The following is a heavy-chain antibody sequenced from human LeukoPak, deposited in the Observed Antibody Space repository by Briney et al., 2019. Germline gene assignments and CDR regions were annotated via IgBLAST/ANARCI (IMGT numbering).Heavy chain of an antibody. CDR2: IYPGDSDT. J-gene: IGHJ3*02. CDR1: GYSFTSYW. D-gene: IGHD1-26*01. CDR3: ARLPLVGATKDAFDI. V-gene: IGHV5-51*01. Sequence: GESLKISCKGSGYSFTSYWIGWVRQMPGKGLEWMGIIYPGDSDTRYSPSFQGQVTISADKSISTACLQWSSLKASDTAMYYCARLPLVGATKDAFDIWGQGTMVTVSS.